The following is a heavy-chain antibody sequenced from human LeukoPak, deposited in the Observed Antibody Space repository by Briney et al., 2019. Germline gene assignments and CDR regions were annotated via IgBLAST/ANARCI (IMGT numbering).Heavy chain of an antibody. CDR3: ARHFDN. Sequence: SETLSLTCTVSGVSIITTSYDWGWIRQPPGKGLEWIGSISYGGSTDYNPSLKSRVTLSLDASKNQFSLRASSVTAADTAVYYCARHFDNWGQGTLVTVSS. CDR1: GVSIITTSYD. CDR2: ISYGGST. V-gene: IGHV4-39*01. J-gene: IGHJ4*02.